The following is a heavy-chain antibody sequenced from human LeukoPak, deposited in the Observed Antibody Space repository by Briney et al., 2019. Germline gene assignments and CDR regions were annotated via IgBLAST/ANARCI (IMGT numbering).Heavy chain of an antibody. CDR2: MNPSSGNT. D-gene: IGHD6-13*01. CDR3: ASALKRGSAGTLIDH. J-gene: IGHJ4*02. CDR1: GYTFTSYD. Sequence: ASVKVSCKASGYTFTSYDINWVRQATGQGLEWMGWMNPSSGNTGYAQKFQDRVTMTRNTSISTAYLELSSLGSEDTAMYYCASALKRGSAGTLIDHWGQGTLVTVSS. V-gene: IGHV1-8*01.